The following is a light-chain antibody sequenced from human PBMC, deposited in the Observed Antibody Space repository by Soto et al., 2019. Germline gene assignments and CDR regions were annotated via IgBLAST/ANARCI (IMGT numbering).Light chain of an antibody. CDR3: QQSYSTPYT. J-gene: IGKJ2*01. CDR2: AIS. Sequence: DIQMTQSPSSLSASVGDRVTITCRASQSITHYLNWYQQKPGKAPKLLMFAISTLQSGVPSRFGGSGSGTEFTLTISSLQPDDFATYYCQQSYSTPYTFGQGTKVDIK. CDR1: QSITHY. V-gene: IGKV1-39*01.